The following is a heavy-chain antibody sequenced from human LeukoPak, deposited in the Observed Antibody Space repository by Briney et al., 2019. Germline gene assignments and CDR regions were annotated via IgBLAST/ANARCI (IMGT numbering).Heavy chain of an antibody. Sequence: GGSLRLSCAASGFTFSSYAMHWVRQAPGKGLEWVSSISSSSSYIYYADSVKGRFTISRDNAKNSLYLQMNSLRAEDTAVYYCARDRLPGHTVYWGQGTLVTVSS. CDR1: GFTFSSYA. D-gene: IGHD2-2*02. J-gene: IGHJ4*02. V-gene: IGHV3-21*01. CDR3: ARDRLPGHTVY. CDR2: ISSSSSYI.